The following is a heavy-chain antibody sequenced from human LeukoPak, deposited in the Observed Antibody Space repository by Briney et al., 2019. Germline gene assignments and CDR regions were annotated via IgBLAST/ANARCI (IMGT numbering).Heavy chain of an antibody. J-gene: IGHJ5*02. CDR2: IKRDGSEK. D-gene: IGHD2-21*02. CDR1: GFTFSSYS. Sequence: GGSLRLSCAASGFTFSSYSMDWVRQAPGKGLEWVAKIKRDGSEKHYVDSVKGRFTISRDNAKNSMFLQMNSLRAEDTAVYYCATLYCGGDCYSGWFDPWGQGTLVTVSS. V-gene: IGHV3-7*03. CDR3: ATLYCGGDCYSGWFDP.